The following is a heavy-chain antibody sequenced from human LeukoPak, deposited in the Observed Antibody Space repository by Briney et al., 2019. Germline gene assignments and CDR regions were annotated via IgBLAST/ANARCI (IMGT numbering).Heavy chain of an antibody. CDR3: ARRTYDILTGYYSGFDY. CDR2: INSDDSRT. V-gene: IGHV3-74*01. CDR1: GFTFSAFW. Sequence: GGSLRLSCAASGFTFSAFWMHWVRQAPGKGLVWVSRINSDDSRTTYADSVKGRFTISRDNAKNSLYLQMNSLRAEDTAVYYCARRTYDILTGYYSGFDYWGQGTLVTVSS. J-gene: IGHJ4*02. D-gene: IGHD3-9*01.